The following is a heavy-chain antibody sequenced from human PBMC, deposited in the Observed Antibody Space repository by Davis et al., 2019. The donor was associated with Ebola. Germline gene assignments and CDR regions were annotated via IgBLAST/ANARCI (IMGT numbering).Heavy chain of an antibody. D-gene: IGHD1-26*01. CDR1: GFIFSNYW. CDR2: IRQDGREK. V-gene: IGHV3-7*03. CDR3: ARDTWYSGDDNGGD. J-gene: IGHJ4*02. Sequence: GESLRLSCATSGFIFSNYWMSWVRQAPGKGLEWVANIRQDGREKHYVDSVKGRFTVSRDNSRNILYLQMNSLRAEDTAVYYCARDTWYSGDDNGGDWGQGTLVTVSS.